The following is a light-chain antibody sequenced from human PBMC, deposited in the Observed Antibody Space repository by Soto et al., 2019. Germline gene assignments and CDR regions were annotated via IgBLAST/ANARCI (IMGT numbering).Light chain of an antibody. CDR2: GAS. Sequence: EIVLTQSPATLSLSPGGRAPLSCRASQSVSSSYLAWYQQKPGQAPRLLIYGASTRATGIPARFSGDGSGTEFTLTIDSLQSEDFVVYYCLQYDGWPLTFGQGTRLEIK. J-gene: IGKJ5*01. CDR3: LQYDGWPLT. CDR1: QSVSSSY. V-gene: IGKV3-15*01.